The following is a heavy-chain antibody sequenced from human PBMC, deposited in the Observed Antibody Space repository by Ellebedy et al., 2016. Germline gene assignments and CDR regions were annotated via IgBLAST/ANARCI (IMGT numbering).Heavy chain of an antibody. CDR3: ASDSYGYHGMDV. V-gene: IGHV3-64D*06. Sequence: GESLKISCAASGYTFTSYAMHWVRQAPGKGLEYVSAISSNGGSTYYADSVKGRFTISRDNSKNTLYLQMSSLRAEDTAVYYCASDSYGYHGMDVWGQGTTVTVSS. CDR2: ISSNGGST. CDR1: GYTFTSYA. D-gene: IGHD5-18*01. J-gene: IGHJ6*02.